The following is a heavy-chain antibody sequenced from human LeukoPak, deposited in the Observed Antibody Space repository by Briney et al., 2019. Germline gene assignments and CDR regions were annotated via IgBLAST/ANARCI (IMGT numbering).Heavy chain of an antibody. CDR1: GFSFSIYA. V-gene: IGHV3-23*01. Sequence: PGGSLRLSCAASGFSFSIYAMSWVRPAPGKGLEWVSVISDSGYSTYYADSAKGRFTILRDNSKNTLYLQMNSLRAEDTAVYYCAKSPGTTVTTTPLDYWGQGTLVTVSS. D-gene: IGHD4-17*01. J-gene: IGHJ4*02. CDR3: AKSPGTTVTTTPLDY. CDR2: ISDSGYST.